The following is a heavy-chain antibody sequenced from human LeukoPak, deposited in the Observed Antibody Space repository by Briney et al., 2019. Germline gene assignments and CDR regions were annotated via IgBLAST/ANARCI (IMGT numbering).Heavy chain of an antibody. CDR3: AKDLCHFSIGVIPAA. J-gene: IGHJ5*02. CDR2: ISYEASNK. V-gene: IGHV3-30*18. D-gene: IGHD2-2*01. CDR1: GFTFRSYG. Sequence: QPGRSLRLSCAASGFTFRSYGTHWARQAPGKGLVWLAEISYEASNKNYADPVKGRFTISRDNSKNTLYLQMNSLRAEDTAVYYCAKDLCHFSIGVIPAAWGQGRLVTVSS.